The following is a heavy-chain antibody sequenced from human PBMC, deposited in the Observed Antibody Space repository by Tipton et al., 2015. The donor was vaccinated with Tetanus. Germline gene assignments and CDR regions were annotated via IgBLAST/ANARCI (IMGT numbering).Heavy chain of an antibody. Sequence: SLRLSCTASGFTFSNFAMSWVRQAPGKGLEWVSTINGSGDYTYYADSVKGQFTISRDNSKNTLSLQMNSLRADDTAVYYCAKGGGHSVSWSDYLDSWGQGTLVIVSS. CDR1: GFTFSNFA. V-gene: IGHV3-23*01. J-gene: IGHJ4*02. D-gene: IGHD6-13*01. CDR3: AKGGGHSVSWSDYLDS. CDR2: INGSGDYT.